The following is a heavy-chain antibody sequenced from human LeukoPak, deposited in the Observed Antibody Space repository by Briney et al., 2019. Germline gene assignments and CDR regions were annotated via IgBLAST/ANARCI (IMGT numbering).Heavy chain of an antibody. V-gene: IGHV3-23*01. Sequence: GGSLRLSCAASGFTFSTFAMSWVRQAPGRGLEWVSFITDGGSTHYADSVKGPFTTSRDHSRNPLFLQMNSLGVEDTAVYYCAKGSGANSIYVSWGQGTLVTVSS. CDR3: AKGSGANSIYVS. CDR1: GFTFSTFA. CDR2: ITDGGST. J-gene: IGHJ5*02. D-gene: IGHD4-23*01.